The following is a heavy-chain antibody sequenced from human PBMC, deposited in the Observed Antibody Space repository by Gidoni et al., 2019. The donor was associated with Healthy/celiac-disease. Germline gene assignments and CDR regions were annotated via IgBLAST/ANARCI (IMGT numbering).Heavy chain of an antibody. D-gene: IGHD6-19*01. CDR1: GYSISSGYY. J-gene: IGHJ4*02. V-gene: IGHV4-38-2*01. CDR2: IYHSGST. CDR3: AKGTTIAVAGTSFDY. Sequence: QVQLQESGPGLVKPTETLSLTCAVSGYSISSGYYWGWIRQPPGKGLEWIGSIYHSGSTYYNPSLKSRVTISVDTSKNQFSLKLSSVTAADTAVYYCAKGTTIAVAGTSFDYWGQGTLVTVSS.